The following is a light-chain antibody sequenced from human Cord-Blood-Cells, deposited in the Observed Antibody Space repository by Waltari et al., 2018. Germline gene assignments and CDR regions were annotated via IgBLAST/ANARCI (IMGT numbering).Light chain of an antibody. J-gene: IGKJ5*01. CDR2: AAS. CDR3: QQSYSTPT. CDR1: QSISSY. V-gene: IGKV1-39*01. Sequence: DIQMSQPPSSLSASVGDRVTITSRASQSISSYLNWYQQKPGKAPKLLIYAASSLQSGVPSRFSGSGSGTDFTLTISSLQPEDFATYYCQQSYSTPTFGQGTRLEIK.